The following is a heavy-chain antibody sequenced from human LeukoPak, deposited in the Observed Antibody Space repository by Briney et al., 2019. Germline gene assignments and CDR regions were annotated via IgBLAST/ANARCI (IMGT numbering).Heavy chain of an antibody. J-gene: IGHJ3*02. CDR1: GFTFSSYG. CDR2: IRYDGSNE. CDR3: AKALRGDGDNASDM. V-gene: IGHV3-30*02. D-gene: IGHD5-24*01. Sequence: PGGSLRLSCAASGFTFSSYGMHWVRQAPGKGLEWVAFIRYDGSNENYADSVKGRFTISRDNSKNTLYLQMNSLRAEDTAVYYCAKALRGDGDNASDMWGQGTMVTVSS.